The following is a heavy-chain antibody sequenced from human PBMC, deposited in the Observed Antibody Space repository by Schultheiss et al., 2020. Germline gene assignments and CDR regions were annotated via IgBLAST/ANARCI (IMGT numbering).Heavy chain of an antibody. J-gene: IGHJ4*02. CDR3: AKGSVGFDFDY. D-gene: IGHD6-25*01. CDR1: GFTFSSYG. V-gene: IGHV3-30*18. CDR2: ISYDGSNK. Sequence: GGSLRLSCAASGFTFSSYGMHWVRQAPGKGLEWVAVISYDGSNKYYADSVKGRFTISRDNSKNTLYLQMNSLRAEDTAVYYCAKGSVGFDFDYWGQGTLVIGYS.